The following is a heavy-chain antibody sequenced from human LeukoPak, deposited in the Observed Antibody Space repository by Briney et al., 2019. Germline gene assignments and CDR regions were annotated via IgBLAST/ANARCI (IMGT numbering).Heavy chain of an antibody. Sequence: GGSLRLSCAASGFTFSSYEMNWVRQDPGKGLEWVSYISSSGSTIYYADSVKGRFTISRDNSKNTLYLQMNSLRAEDTAVYYCAKSYYYDSSDYWGQGTLVTVSS. J-gene: IGHJ4*02. CDR3: AKSYYYDSSDY. CDR2: ISSSGSTI. V-gene: IGHV3-48*03. D-gene: IGHD3-22*01. CDR1: GFTFSSYE.